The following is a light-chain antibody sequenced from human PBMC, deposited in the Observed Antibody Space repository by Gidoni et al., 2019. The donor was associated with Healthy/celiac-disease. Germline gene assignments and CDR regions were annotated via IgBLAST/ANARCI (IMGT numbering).Light chain of an antibody. CDR1: SSDVGSYNL. CDR3: CSYAGSSTLV. CDR2: EGS. V-gene: IGLV2-23*01. Sequence: QSALTQPASGSGSPGQSITISCTGTSSDVGSYNLVSWYQQHPGKAPKLMIHEGSKRPSGVSNRFSGSKSGNTASLTISGLQAEDEADYYCCSYAGSSTLVFGGGTKLTVL. J-gene: IGLJ3*02.